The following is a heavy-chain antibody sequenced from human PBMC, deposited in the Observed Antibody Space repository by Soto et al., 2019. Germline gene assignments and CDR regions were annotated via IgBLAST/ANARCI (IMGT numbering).Heavy chain of an antibody. CDR1: GGSISSYY. V-gene: IGHV4-59*01. CDR2: IYYSGST. D-gene: IGHD3-9*01. J-gene: IGHJ6*03. Sequence: PSETLSLTCTVSGGSISSYYWSWIRQPPGKGLEWIGYIYYSGSTNYNPSLKSRVTISVDTSKNQFSLKLSSVTAADTAVYYCASCPLRYLDWLPRGDYYYMDVWGKGTTVTVSS. CDR3: ASCPLRYLDWLPRGDYYYMDV.